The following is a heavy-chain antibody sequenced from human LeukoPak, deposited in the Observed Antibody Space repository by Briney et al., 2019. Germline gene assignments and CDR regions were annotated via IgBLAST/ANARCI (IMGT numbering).Heavy chain of an antibody. D-gene: IGHD6-19*01. V-gene: IGHV1-2*02. J-gene: IGHJ6*03. CDR1: GYTFTGYY. CDR2: INPNINGT. CDR3: ARAHSSGWYLPYYYMDV. Sequence: ASVKVSCKASGYTFTGYYIHWVRQAPGQGLEWMGWINPNINGTNYAQKFQGRVTMAGDRSISTAYMELSRLRSDDTAVYYCARAHSSGWYLPYYYMDVWGKGTTVTVSS.